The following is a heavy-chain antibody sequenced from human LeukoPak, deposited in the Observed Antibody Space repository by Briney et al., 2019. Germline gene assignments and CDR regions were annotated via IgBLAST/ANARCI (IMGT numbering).Heavy chain of an antibody. V-gene: IGHV4-38-2*02. CDR2: IYHSGST. CDR3: ARESVEYYYMDV. CDR1: GYSISSCYY. J-gene: IGHJ6*03. Sequence: SETLSLTCTVSGYSISSCYYWCWIRQPPGKGLEWSESIYHSGSTYYNPSLKSRVTISVDTSKNQFSLKLSAVTAADTAVYYCARESVEYYYMDVWGKGTTVTVSS.